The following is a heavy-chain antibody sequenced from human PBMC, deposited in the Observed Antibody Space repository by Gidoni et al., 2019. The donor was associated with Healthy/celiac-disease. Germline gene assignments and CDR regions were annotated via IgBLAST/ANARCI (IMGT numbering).Heavy chain of an antibody. Sequence: QAPPQDSRPGRVKLSQTLSLPRSVSGLPISSGDYYWSCLRQPPGKGLEWIGYIYYSGSTYYNPSLKSRVTISVDTSKNQFSLKLSSVTAADTAVYYCAREFRGYSGYDYWGQGTLVTVSS. V-gene: IGHV4-30-4*01. D-gene: IGHD5-12*01. CDR2: IYYSGST. CDR3: AREFRGYSGYDY. J-gene: IGHJ4*02. CDR1: GLPISSGDYY.